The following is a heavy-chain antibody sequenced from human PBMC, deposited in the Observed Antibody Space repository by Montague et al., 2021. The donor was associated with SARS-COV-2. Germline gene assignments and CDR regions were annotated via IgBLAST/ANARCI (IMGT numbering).Heavy chain of an antibody. D-gene: IGHD2/OR15-2a*01. V-gene: IGHV3-30-3*01. CDR3: ARTLLDYYGMDV. Sequence: SLRLSYAASGFTFSSYAMHWVRQAPGKGLEWVAVISYDGSNKYYADSVKGRFTISRDNSKNTLYLQMNSLRAEDTAVYYRARTLLDYYGMDVWGQGTTVTVSS. J-gene: IGHJ6*02. CDR1: GFTFSSYA. CDR2: ISYDGSNK.